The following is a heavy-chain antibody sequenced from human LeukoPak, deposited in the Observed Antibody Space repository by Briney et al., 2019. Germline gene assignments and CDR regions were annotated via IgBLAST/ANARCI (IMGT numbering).Heavy chain of an antibody. V-gene: IGHV4-38-2*02. CDR3: ARQTGSGLFILP. CDR2: IYYSGNT. CDR1: GFSISSGYY. Sequence: SETLSLTCTVSGFSISSGYYWGWIRQPPGKGLEWIGSIYYSGNTYYNASLKSQVSISIDTSKNQFSLRLTSVTAADTAVYYCARQTGSGLFILPGGQGTLVTVSS. J-gene: IGHJ4*02. D-gene: IGHD3/OR15-3a*01.